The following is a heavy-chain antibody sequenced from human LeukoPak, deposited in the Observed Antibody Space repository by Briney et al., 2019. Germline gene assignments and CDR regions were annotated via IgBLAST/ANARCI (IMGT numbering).Heavy chain of an antibody. CDR3: ARDSLPRVFLPGGYFQH. CDR1: GFTFTSYW. V-gene: IGHV3-30-3*01. Sequence: PGGSLRPSCAVSGFTFTSYWMSWVRQAPDKGLEWVAVISYDGSNKYYADSVKGRFTISRDNSKNTLYLQMNSLRAEDTAVYYCARDSLPRVFLPGGYFQHWGQGTLVTVSS. J-gene: IGHJ1*01. D-gene: IGHD3-10*01. CDR2: ISYDGSNK.